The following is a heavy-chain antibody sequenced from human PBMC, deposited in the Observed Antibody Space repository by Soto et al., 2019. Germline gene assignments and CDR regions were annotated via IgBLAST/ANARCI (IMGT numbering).Heavy chain of an antibody. V-gene: IGHV4-59*02. CDR2: IYYTGST. D-gene: IGHD6-13*01. Sequence: SETLSLTCTVSGDSVNNYYWSWIRQPPGKRLEWIGYIYYTGSTTYNPSLESRVTMSVDTSKNQFSLKLSSVNAADTAVYYCAKYRRTEAEGFTLDYWGRGTLVTVSS. CDR1: GDSVNNYY. CDR3: AKYRRTEAEGFTLDY. J-gene: IGHJ4*02.